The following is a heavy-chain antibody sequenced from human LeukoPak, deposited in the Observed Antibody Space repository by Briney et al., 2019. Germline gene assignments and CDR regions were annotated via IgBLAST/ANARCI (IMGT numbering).Heavy chain of an antibody. D-gene: IGHD4-17*01. CDR1: GFTFSIYV. CDR3: ARVSPNTVTTLQSFDY. J-gene: IGHJ4*02. V-gene: IGHV3-23*01. CDR2: ISGSGGST. Sequence: GGTLRLSCAASGFTFSIYVMIWVRQAPGKGLEGVAAISGSGGSTYYADSVKGRFTISRDNAKNSLYLQMNSLRAEDTAVYYCARVSPNTVTTLQSFDYWGQGTLVTVSS.